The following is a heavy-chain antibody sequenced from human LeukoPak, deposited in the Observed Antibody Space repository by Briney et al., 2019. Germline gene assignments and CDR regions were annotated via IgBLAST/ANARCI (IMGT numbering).Heavy chain of an antibody. Sequence: SETLSLTCTVSGGSISSYYWSWIRQPAGKGLEWIGRIYTSGSTNYNPSLKSRVTISVDTSKNQFSLKLSSVTAADTAVYYCARLPGMKWLLPSPYFDYWGQGTLVTVSS. V-gene: IGHV4-4*07. D-gene: IGHD3-22*01. J-gene: IGHJ4*02. CDR3: ARLPGMKWLLPSPYFDY. CDR2: IYTSGST. CDR1: GGSISSYY.